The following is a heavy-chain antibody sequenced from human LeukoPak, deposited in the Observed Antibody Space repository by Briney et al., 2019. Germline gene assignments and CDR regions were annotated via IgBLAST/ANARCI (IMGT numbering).Heavy chain of an antibody. J-gene: IGHJ3*02. V-gene: IGHV5-51*01. CDR1: GYSFTSYW. D-gene: IGHD2-15*01. Sequence: GESLKISCKGSGYSFTSYWFGWVRQMPGKGLEWLGIIYPGDSDTRYSPSFQGQVTISADKSISTAYLQWSSLKASDTAMYYCARQYCSGGSCYPNAFDIWGQGTMVTVSS. CDR2: IYPGDSDT. CDR3: ARQYCSGGSCYPNAFDI.